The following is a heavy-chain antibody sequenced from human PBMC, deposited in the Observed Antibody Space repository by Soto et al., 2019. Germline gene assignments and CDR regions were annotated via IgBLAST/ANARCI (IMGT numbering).Heavy chain of an antibody. J-gene: IGHJ3*02. CDR1: GFTISNYS. Sequence: EVQLVESGGGLVQPGGSLRLSCAASGFTISNYSMNWVRQATGKGLEWVSYISSSSGTIFYADSVRGRFTISRDNAKNSLSLLMNSLRDEDTAVYYCARDSYCGGDCYNDAFDIWGQGTMVTVSS. CDR2: ISSSSGTI. D-gene: IGHD2-21*02. V-gene: IGHV3-48*02. CDR3: ARDSYCGGDCYNDAFDI.